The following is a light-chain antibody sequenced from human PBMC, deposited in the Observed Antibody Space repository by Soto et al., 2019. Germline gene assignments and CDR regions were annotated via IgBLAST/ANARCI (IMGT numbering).Light chain of an antibody. V-gene: IGKV1-5*01. CDR1: QSISSW. CDR3: QQYKSYSPWT. Sequence: DIQMTQSPSTLSASVGDRVTLSCRASQSISSWLAWYQQKPGKAPKLLIYDASSLESGVPSRFSGSGSGTEFTLTISSLQPDDFATYYCQQYKSYSPWTFGQGTKVDIK. J-gene: IGKJ1*01. CDR2: DAS.